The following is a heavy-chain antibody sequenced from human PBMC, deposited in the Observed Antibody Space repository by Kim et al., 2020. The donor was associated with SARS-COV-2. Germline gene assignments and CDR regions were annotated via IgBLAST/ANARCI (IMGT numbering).Heavy chain of an antibody. D-gene: IGHD3-9*01. CDR3: ARDGRHTGVYFDWLCSVGGEEYFQH. CDR1: GFTFSSYS. J-gene: IGHJ1*01. V-gene: IGHV3-21*01. CDR2: ISSSSSYI. Sequence: GGSLRLSCAASGFTFSSYSMNWVRQAPGKGLEWVSSISSSSSYIYYADSVKGRFTISRDNAKNSLYLQMNSRRAEDTAVYYCARDGRHTGVYFDWLCSVGGEEYFQHWGQGTLVTVSS.